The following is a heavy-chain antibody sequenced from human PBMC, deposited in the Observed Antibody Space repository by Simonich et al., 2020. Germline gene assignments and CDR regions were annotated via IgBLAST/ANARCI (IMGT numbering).Heavy chain of an antibody. V-gene: IGHV1-18*01. J-gene: IGHJ4*02. D-gene: IGHD2-15*01. CDR3: ARASRGTWWYYYFDY. Sequence: QVQLVQSGAEVKKPGAPVKVSCKASGYTFTSYGISWVRQAPGQGLEWMGWIRASNGTTNYAKKLQGRVTMTTDTSTSTAYMELRSLRSDDTAVYYCARASRGTWWYYYFDYWGQGTLVTVSS. CDR1: GYTFTSYG. CDR2: IRASNGTT.